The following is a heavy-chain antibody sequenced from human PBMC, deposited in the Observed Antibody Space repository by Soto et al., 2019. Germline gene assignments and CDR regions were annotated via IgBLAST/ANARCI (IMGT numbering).Heavy chain of an antibody. CDR1: GFTFSSDW. D-gene: IGHD4-4*01. V-gene: IGHV3-74*01. J-gene: IGHJ4*02. CDR2: INMDGSST. CDR3: ARGPRGLYGNDY. Sequence: GGSLRLSCASSGFTFSSDWMHWVRQAAGKGLVWVSRINMDGSSTNYADSVKGRFTISRDNAKNTLYLQMNSLRADDTAVYYCARGPRGLYGNDYWGQGARVTVSS.